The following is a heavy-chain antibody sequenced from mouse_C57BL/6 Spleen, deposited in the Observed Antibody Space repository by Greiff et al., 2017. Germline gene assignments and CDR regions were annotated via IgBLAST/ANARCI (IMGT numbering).Heavy chain of an antibody. CDR1: GYTFTSYW. D-gene: IGHD2-5*01. V-gene: IGHV1-69*01. J-gene: IGHJ1*03. Sequence: QVQLQQPGAELVMPGASVKLSCKASGYTFTSYWMHWVQQRPGQGLEWIGEIDPSDSYTNYNQKFNGKSTLTVDKSSSTAYMQISSLTSEDSAVYYCARGAYYSNWYFEVWGTGTTGTVSS. CDR2: IDPSDSYT. CDR3: ARGAYYSNWYFEV.